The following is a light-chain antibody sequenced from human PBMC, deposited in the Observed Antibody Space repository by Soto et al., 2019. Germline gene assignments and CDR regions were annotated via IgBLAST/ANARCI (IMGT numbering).Light chain of an antibody. CDR2: YAS. V-gene: IGKV2-30*02. J-gene: IGKJ2*01. CDR1: QSLVHRDGNTY. CDR3: MPGPHLPPYT. Sequence: VLMTQSPLSLPVNLGEPAAISCRSSQSLVHRDGNTYLSWFHQRPGKSPRRLIFYASKRAFGVPDRFSGSGSVSDFTLMISTVKNEDVWIYYCMPGPHLPPYTFGQGTNLEI.